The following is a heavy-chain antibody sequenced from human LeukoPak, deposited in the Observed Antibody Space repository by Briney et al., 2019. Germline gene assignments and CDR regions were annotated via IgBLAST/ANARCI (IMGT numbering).Heavy chain of an antibody. Sequence: GASLRISCKGLGFTFTRSGFIWVRQAPGQGLEWMGCISGYSGSTYYAQRFQDSISMASDTASSTAYLEVRGLTSDDTAAYYCAKAGYLSYYYFDYWGQGPLVSVSS. CDR3: AKAGYLSYYYFDY. V-gene: IGHV1-18*01. CDR1: GFTFTRSG. J-gene: IGHJ4*02. D-gene: IGHD3-22*01. CDR2: ISGYSGST.